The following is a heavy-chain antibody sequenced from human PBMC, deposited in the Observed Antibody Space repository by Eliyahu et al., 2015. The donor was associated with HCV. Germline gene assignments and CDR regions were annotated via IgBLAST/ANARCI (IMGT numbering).Heavy chain of an antibody. CDR2: XKPTGGKT. CDR1: GFTFTSYF. V-gene: IGHV1-46*01. Sequence: QVQLVQSGAEVXKPGASVNVSCKASGFTFTSYFMHWVRQAPGQGPEGMGIXKPTGGKTNYXQKFQGRVTMTRDTSTSTVNMELSGLRSEDTAVYYCARDPYCSDGACYNLDYWGQGTLVTVSS. D-gene: IGHD2-15*01. J-gene: IGHJ4*02. CDR3: ARDPYCSDGACYNLDY.